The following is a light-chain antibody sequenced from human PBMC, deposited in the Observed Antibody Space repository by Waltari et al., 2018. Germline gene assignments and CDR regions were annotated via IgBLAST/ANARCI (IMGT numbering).Light chain of an antibody. V-gene: IGKV3-11*01. Sequence: EIVFSQSPATLPFSPGERATLSCRASQSVSTHLAWYQQKPGQPPKLLIHGASTRATGIPARFSGSGSGADFTLTISSLEPEDFAVYYCQQRSSWPITFGQGTRLEIK. CDR2: GAS. J-gene: IGKJ5*01. CDR3: QQRSSWPIT. CDR1: QSVSTH.